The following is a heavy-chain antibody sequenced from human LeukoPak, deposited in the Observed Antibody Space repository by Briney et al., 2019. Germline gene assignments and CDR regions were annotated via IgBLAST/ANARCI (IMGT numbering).Heavy chain of an antibody. J-gene: IGHJ2*01. CDR1: GFTFSTYT. Sequence: PGGSLRLSCAASGFTFSTYTMHWVRQAPGKGLEWVSSLSRSSSYIYYADSVKGRFIVSRDNSKNTLYLQMYSLRAGDTAVYYCAKIGVIGKWYYDIWGRGTLVTVSS. D-gene: IGHD3-10*01. V-gene: IGHV3-21*04. CDR2: LSRSSSYI. CDR3: AKIGVIGKWYYDI.